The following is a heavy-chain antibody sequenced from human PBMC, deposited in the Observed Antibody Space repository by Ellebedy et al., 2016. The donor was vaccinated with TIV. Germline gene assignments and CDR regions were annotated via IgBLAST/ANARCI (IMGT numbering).Heavy chain of an antibody. CDR1: GFTFNIYA. V-gene: IGHV3-23*01. CDR2: ISGSDGST. Sequence: PGGSLRLSCAASGFTFNIYAMTWVRQAPGKGLEWVSSISGSDGSTYYADSVKGRFTISRDNSKNTLYLQMNSLRAGDTAVDYCAKDLRVYNSGSFTLFDYWGHGTLVTISS. J-gene: IGHJ4*01. CDR3: AKDLRVYNSGSFTLFDY. D-gene: IGHD6-19*01.